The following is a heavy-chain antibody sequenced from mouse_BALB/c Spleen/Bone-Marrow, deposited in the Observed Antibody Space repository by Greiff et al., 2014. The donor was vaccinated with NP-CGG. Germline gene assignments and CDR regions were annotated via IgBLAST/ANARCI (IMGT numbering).Heavy chain of an antibody. CDR3: ARGVDDYSWFAY. Sequence: VQLKESGGGLVQPGGSLKLSCTASGFTFSSYGLSWVRQTPDKRLEFVATINRNGGTNSYPDSVKGRFTISRDNAKNTLYLQMSSLKSEDTALYYCARGVDDYSWFAYWGQGTLVTVSA. CDR2: INRNGGTN. J-gene: IGHJ3*01. V-gene: IGHV5-6-3*01. CDR1: GFTFSSYG. D-gene: IGHD2-3*01.